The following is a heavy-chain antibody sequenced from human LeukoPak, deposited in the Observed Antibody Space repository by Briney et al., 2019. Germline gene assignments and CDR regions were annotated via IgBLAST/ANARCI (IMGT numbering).Heavy chain of an antibody. J-gene: IGHJ4*02. CDR3: ASGYSYGYNDY. D-gene: IGHD5-18*01. Sequence: PSGTLSLACTVSGGSISSYYWSWIRQPPGKGLEWIGYIYYSGSTNYNPSLKSRATISVDTSKNQFSLKLSSVTAADTAVYYCASGYSYGYNDYWGQGTLVTVSS. V-gene: IGHV4-59*01. CDR1: GGSISSYY. CDR2: IYYSGST.